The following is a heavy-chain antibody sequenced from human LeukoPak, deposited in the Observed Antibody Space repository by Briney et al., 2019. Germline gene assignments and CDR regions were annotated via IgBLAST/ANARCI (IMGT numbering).Heavy chain of an antibody. Sequence: AGSLRLSSAATGFSFSNSRMYRGRQAPGKGLERVANIKQDGSEKYSVDSVSGRFTISRDNAKNSLSLQMNSLRAEVTSVYYCAKTGRPWDWGQGTLVTVPS. V-gene: IGHV3-7*03. CDR1: GFSFSNSR. CDR2: IKQDGSEK. CDR3: AKTGRPWD. D-gene: IGHD7-27*01. J-gene: IGHJ4*02.